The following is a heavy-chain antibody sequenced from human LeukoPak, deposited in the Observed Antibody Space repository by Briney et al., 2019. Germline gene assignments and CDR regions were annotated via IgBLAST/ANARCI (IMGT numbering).Heavy chain of an antibody. Sequence: GGSLRLSCAASQLTFGYYTMNWVRQAPGKGLEWVSSISSSGRFTHYGDAVKGRFTISRDNAKNSLYLQMNSLRADDTAVYYCARNSSSWYYFDYWGQGTLVTVSS. V-gene: IGHV3-21*01. J-gene: IGHJ4*02. CDR1: QLTFGYYT. CDR2: ISSSGRFT. CDR3: ARNSSSWYYFDY. D-gene: IGHD6-13*01.